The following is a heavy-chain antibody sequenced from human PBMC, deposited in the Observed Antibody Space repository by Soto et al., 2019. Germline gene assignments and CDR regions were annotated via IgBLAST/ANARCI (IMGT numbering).Heavy chain of an antibody. CDR3: ARGTYYDFWSGYPNDAFDI. V-gene: IGHV3-66*01. CDR2: IYSGGST. D-gene: IGHD3-3*01. Sequence: GSLRLSCAASGFTVSSNYMSWVRQAPGKGLEWVSVIYSGGSTYYADSVKGRFTISRDNSKNTLYLQMNSLRAEDTAVYYCARGTYYDFWSGYPNDAFDIWGQGTMVTVSS. J-gene: IGHJ3*02. CDR1: GFTVSSNY.